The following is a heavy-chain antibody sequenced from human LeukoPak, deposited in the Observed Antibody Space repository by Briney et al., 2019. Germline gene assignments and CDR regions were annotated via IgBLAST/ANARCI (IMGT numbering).Heavy chain of an antibody. CDR1: GFTFNSYA. CDR3: VKGSEAYCDSKSDY. V-gene: IGHV3-64D*09. J-gene: IGHJ4*02. Sequence: GGSLRLSCSASGFTFNSYAIHWVRQAPREGLEYVSAISGNGGSTFYADSVKGRFTISRDNSRNTMYLQMSGLRPEDTAVYYCVKGSEAYCDSKSDYWGQGTLVTVSS. D-gene: IGHD3-22*01. CDR2: ISGNGGST.